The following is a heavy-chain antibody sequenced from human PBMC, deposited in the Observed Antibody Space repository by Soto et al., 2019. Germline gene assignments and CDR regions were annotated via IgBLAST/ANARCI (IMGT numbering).Heavy chain of an antibody. CDR2: VSYDGSNK. D-gene: IGHD3-16*01. J-gene: IGHJ4*02. V-gene: IGHV3-30*18. CDR1: GFTFSTHG. CDR3: AKDRVESGLGEVDY. Sequence: LRLSCAASGFTFSTHGIHWVRQAPGKGLEWVAVVSYDGSNKYYGDSVKGRFTISRDNSKNSLYLQMNSLRTEDTAVYYCAKDRVESGLGEVDYWGQGTLVTVSS.